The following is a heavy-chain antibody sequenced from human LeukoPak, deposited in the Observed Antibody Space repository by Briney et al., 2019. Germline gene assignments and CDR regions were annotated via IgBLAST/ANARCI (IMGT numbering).Heavy chain of an antibody. CDR3: ARVVTTRYSYFDC. CDR1: GGSISSSSYY. J-gene: IGHJ4*02. Sequence: SETLSLTCTVSGGSISSSSYYWGWIRQPPGKGLEWIGSIYYSGSTYYNPSLKSRVTISVDTSKNQFSLKLSSVTAADTAVYYCARVVTTRYSYFDCWGQGTLVTVSS. V-gene: IGHV4-39*07. CDR2: IYYSGST. D-gene: IGHD4-11*01.